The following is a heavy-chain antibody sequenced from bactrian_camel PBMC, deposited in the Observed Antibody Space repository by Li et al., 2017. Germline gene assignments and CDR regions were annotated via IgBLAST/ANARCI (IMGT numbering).Heavy chain of an antibody. CDR2: INSGGGRT. D-gene: IGHD5*01. V-gene: IGHV3S1*01. CDR3: VNGASDVGYNY. CDR1: GYTGSSNC. Sequence: HVQLVESGGGSVQAGGSLRLSCAASGYTGSSNCMAWFRQVPGKGLEWVSAINSGGGRTYYADSVKGRFTISRDNAKNTLYLQMNSLKTEDTAVYYCVNGASDVGYNYWGQGTQVTVS. J-gene: IGHJ4*01.